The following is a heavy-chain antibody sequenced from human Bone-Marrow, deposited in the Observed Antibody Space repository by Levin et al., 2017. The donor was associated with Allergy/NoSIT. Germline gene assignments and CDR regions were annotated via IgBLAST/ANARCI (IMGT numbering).Heavy chain of an antibody. Sequence: GGSLRLSCIGSGFTFSRYGMHWVRQAPGKGLEWVAGIWYDGSNRYHAESVKGRFTISRDNSKNTVYLQMNSLGVEDTALYYCARKGYSSDSNPLDYWGQGTLVTVSS. V-gene: IGHV3-33*01. J-gene: IGHJ4*02. CDR1: GFTFSRYG. CDR3: ARKGYSSDSNPLDY. D-gene: IGHD6-19*01. CDR2: IWYDGSNR.